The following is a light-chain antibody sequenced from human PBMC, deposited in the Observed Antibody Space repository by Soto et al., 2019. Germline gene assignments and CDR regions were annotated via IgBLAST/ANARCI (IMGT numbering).Light chain of an antibody. J-gene: IGKJ1*01. CDR2: DAY. Sequence: ELVFTQSPATLSLSPGERATLSCRASQSVSSYLAWYQQKPGQAPRLLIYDAYNRATGIPARFSGSGSGTDFTLTISSLEPEDFAVYYCQQRSNWAVTVGQGTKVDIK. CDR3: QQRSNWAVT. CDR1: QSVSSY. V-gene: IGKV3-11*01.